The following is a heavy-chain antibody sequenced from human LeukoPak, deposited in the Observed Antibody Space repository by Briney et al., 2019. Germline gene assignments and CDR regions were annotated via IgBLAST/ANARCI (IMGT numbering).Heavy chain of an antibody. V-gene: IGHV3-53*01. J-gene: IGHJ4*02. CDR2: IYSGGRT. CDR1: GFTVISNY. CDR3: ARIGAGSSRDY. Sequence: PGGSLRLSCAASGFTVISNYMSLGRQAPGKGLEWVSLIYSGGRTYNADSVKGRFTISRDNSKNTLYLQMNSLRAEDTAVYYCARIGAGSSRDYWGQGTLVTVSS. D-gene: IGHD6-13*01.